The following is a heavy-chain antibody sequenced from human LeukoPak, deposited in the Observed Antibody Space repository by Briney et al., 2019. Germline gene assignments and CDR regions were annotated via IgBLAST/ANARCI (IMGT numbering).Heavy chain of an antibody. D-gene: IGHD3-3*01. J-gene: IGHJ5*02. CDR2: IYYSGST. CDR3: AVLKTTYYDFWSGYYPNWFDP. V-gene: IGHV4-59*11. CDR1: GGSISSHY. Sequence: KPSETLSLTCTVSGGSISSHYWSWIRQPPGKGLEWIGYIYYSGSTNYNPSLKSRVTISVDTSKNQFSLKLSSVTAADTAVCYCAVLKTTYYDFWSGYYPNWFDPWGQGTLVTVSS.